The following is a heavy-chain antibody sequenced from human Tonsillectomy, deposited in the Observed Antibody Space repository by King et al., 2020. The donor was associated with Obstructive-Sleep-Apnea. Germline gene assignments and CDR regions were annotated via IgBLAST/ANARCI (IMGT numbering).Heavy chain of an antibody. CDR1: GFSLSSSGVG. CDR2: IYWDDDK. J-gene: IGHJ6*02. D-gene: IGHD6-13*01. CDR3: AHSRFSSSLWGMDV. Sequence: LKESGPTLVKPTQTLTLTCTFSGFSLSSSGVGVGWIRQPPGKALELLALIYWDDDKRYSPSLKSRVTITKDTSKNQVVLTMTNMDPVDTATYYCAHSRFSSSLWGMDVWGQGTTVTVSS. V-gene: IGHV2-5*02.